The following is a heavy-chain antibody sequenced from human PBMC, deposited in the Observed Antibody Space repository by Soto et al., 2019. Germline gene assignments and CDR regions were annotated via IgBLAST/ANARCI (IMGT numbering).Heavy chain of an antibody. CDR2: TYFRSKWYN. V-gene: IGHV6-1*01. CDR1: GDSVSINTAS. J-gene: IGHJ5*02. D-gene: IGHD2-2*01. Sequence: PSQPLSLTCAISGDSVSINTASWNWIRQSPSRGLEWLGRTYFRSKWYNDYAVYVKSRIIINPDTANNQFSLQLNSVTPEDTAVYSRAKGANLGPNAGDAFDPWGHGIVVTVCS. CDR3: AKGANLGPNAGDAFDP.